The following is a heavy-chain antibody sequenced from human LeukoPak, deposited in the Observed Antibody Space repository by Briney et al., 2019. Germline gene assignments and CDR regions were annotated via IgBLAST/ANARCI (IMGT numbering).Heavy chain of an antibody. CDR1: GFTFSSYA. J-gene: IGHJ6*02. CDR2: ISGSGGST. V-gene: IGHV3-23*01. CDR3: AKVKVVAYDFWSGSWGMDV. Sequence: GGSLRLSCAASGFTFSSYAMSWVRQAPGKGLEWVSAISGSGGSTYYADSVKGRFTISRDNSKNTLYLQMNSLRAEDTAVYYCAKVKVVAYDFWSGSWGMDVWGQGTTVTVPS. D-gene: IGHD3-3*01.